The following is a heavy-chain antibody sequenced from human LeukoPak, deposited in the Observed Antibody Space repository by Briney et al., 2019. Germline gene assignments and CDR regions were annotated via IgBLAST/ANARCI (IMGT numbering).Heavy chain of an antibody. Sequence: PSETLSLTCAVYGGSFSGYYWSWIRQPPGKGLEWIGEINHSGSTNYNPSLKSRVTISVDTSKNQFSLKLSSVTAADTAVYYCARAGYSSSWYRMYGWFDPWGQGTLVTVSS. CDR2: INHSGST. CDR1: GGSFSGYY. J-gene: IGHJ5*02. V-gene: IGHV4-34*01. CDR3: ARAGYSSSWYRMYGWFDP. D-gene: IGHD6-13*01.